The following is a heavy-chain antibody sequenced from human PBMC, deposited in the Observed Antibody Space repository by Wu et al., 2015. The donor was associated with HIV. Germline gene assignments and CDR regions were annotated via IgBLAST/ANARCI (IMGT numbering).Heavy chain of an antibody. CDR1: GGTFRDYA. J-gene: IGHJ3*02. Sequence: QVQLVQSGAEVKKPGSSVKVSCKASGGTFRDYAISWVRQAPGQGLEWMGGFNAVFRIRNFAQKFQGRVTMTRDTSTSTVYMELSSLRSEDTAVYYCARAQYSSDAFDIWGQGTMVTVSS. D-gene: IGHD6-6*01. CDR2: FNAVFRIR. V-gene: IGHV1-69*05. CDR3: ARAQYSSDAFDI.